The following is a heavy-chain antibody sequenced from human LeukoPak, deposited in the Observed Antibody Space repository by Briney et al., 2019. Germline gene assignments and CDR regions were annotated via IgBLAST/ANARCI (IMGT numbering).Heavy chain of an antibody. J-gene: IGHJ4*02. CDR1: GFTFSSYS. CDR3: ARVDWELLDGDFDY. V-gene: IGHV3-48*04. CDR2: ISSRATI. Sequence: GGSLRLSCAASGFTFSSYSMTWVRQAPGKGLEWIAYISSRATIFYAESVKGRFTVSRDHAKNSLHLQMNSLRGDDTAGYYCARVDWELLDGDFDYWGQGTLVTVSA. D-gene: IGHD1-26*01.